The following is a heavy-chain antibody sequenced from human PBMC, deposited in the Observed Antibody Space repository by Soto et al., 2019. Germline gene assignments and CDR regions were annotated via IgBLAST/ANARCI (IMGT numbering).Heavy chain of an antibody. D-gene: IGHD3-10*01. V-gene: IGHV4-39*01. CDR3: ARAREGSLDY. CDR2: ISYSGST. CDR1: GGSISSRSYY. Sequence: SETLSLTCTVSGGSISSRSYYWGWIRQPPGKGLEWIGSISYSGSTYYNPSLRSRVTISVDTSKNQFSLKLDSVTAADTAVYYCARAREGSLDYWGQGTLVTVSS. J-gene: IGHJ4*02.